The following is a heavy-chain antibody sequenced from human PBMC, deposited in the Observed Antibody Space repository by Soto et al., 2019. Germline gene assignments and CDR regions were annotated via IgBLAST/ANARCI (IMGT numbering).Heavy chain of an antibody. V-gene: IGHV4-34*01. D-gene: IGHD2-21*02. J-gene: IGHJ6*02. CDR1: GSSFSHYY. CDR3: LLVTFSGMDV. CDR2: INNRGNT. Sequence: ASETLSLTCAVNGSSFSHYYWTWIRQPPGKGLEWIGEINNRGNTNYNPSLKSRLIISLDTSKTQFSLRLTSVTAADTAVYYCLLVTFSGMDVWGQGTTVTVSS.